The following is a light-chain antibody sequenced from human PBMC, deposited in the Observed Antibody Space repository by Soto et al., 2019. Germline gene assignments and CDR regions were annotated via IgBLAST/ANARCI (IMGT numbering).Light chain of an antibody. CDR3: QTYNSARVT. CDR1: QGISNS. Sequence: DIQMTQSPSSLSASVGDRVTITCRASQGISNSLAWYQQNAGKSPNLLIYAASNLQSGVPSRFSGSGSGTDFSLTISSLQPEDVATYYCQTYNSARVTFGGGTKVEIK. V-gene: IGKV1-27*01. J-gene: IGKJ4*01. CDR2: AAS.